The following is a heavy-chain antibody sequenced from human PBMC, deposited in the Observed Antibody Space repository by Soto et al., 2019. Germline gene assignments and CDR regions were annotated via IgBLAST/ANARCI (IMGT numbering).Heavy chain of an antibody. CDR1: GGTFSSYS. CDR3: ARDGGRHSGGIDY. D-gene: IGHD1-26*01. Sequence: QVQLVQSGAEVKKPGSSVKVSCKASGGTFSSYSINWVRQAPGQGLEWMGEIIPIFGTANYRQKFQGRVTITADESTSTAYMELSSLRSEDTAVYYCARDGGRHSGGIDYWGQGTLVTVSS. CDR2: IIPIFGTA. V-gene: IGHV1-69*01. J-gene: IGHJ4*02.